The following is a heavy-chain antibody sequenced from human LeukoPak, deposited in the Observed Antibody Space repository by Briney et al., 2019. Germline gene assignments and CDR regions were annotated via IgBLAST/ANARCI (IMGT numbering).Heavy chain of an antibody. CDR1: GGSFSGYY. D-gene: IGHD3-10*01. Sequence: ASETLSLTCAVYGGSFSGYYWSWIRQPPGKGLEWIGEINHSGSTNYNPSLKSRVTISVDTSKNQFSLKLSSVTAADTAVHYCARRWISIAPVRGVYMDVWGKGTTVTISS. V-gene: IGHV4-34*01. CDR2: INHSGST. CDR3: ARRWISIAPVRGVYMDV. J-gene: IGHJ6*03.